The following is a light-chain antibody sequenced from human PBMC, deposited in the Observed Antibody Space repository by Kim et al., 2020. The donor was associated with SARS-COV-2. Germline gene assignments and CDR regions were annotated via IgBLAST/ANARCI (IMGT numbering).Light chain of an antibody. CDR1: LDSRNH. CDR3: HQYENPPFT. V-gene: IGKV1-33*01. Sequence: STSVGDRVAITCQARLDSRNHLSWFQQKPGKAPKLLIYDASNLEAGVPSRFSGSGAGSHFTFTISSLQAEDIATYYSHQYENPPFTFGPGTKLEI. CDR2: DAS. J-gene: IGKJ2*01.